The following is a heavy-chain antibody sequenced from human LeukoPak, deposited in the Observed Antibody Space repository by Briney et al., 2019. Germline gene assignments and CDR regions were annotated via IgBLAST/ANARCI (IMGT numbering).Heavy chain of an antibody. CDR1: GFTFSSYA. D-gene: IGHD3-22*01. J-gene: IGHJ4*02. CDR3: ARGGGGGYLFDY. CDR2: ISYDGSNK. Sequence: PGGSLRLSCAASGFTFSSYAMHWVRQAPGKGLEWVAVISYDGSNKYYADSVKGRFTISRDNSKNTLYLQMNSLRAEDTAVYYCARGGGGGYLFDYGGQGTLVTVSS. V-gene: IGHV3-30-3*01.